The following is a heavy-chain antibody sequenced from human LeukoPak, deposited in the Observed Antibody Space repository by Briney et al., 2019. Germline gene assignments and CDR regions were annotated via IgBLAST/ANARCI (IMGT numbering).Heavy chain of an antibody. V-gene: IGHV3-48*04. D-gene: IGHD2-2*02. J-gene: IGHJ6*03. CDR1: GFTFSSYS. CDR3: AREVAGYCSSTSCYRYYYYMDV. Sequence: GGSLRLSCAASGFTFSSYSMNWVRQAPGKGLECVSYISAISSSSTYYADSVKGRFTISRDNAKNSLYLQMNGLRAEDTAVYYCAREVAGYCSSTSCYRYYYYMDVWGKGTTVTISS. CDR2: ISAISSSST.